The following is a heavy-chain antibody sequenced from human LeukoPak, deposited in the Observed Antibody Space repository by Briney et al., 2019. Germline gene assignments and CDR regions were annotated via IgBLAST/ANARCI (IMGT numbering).Heavy chain of an antibody. CDR3: ARGDSSSWSVDY. D-gene: IGHD6-13*01. CDR2: LNWDSRSM. CDR1: GVNFDDYA. V-gene: IGHV3-9*01. Sequence: GGSLRLSCAASGVNFDDYAMHWVRQSPGTGLEWVAGLNWDSRSMAYADSVRGRFTISRDSAKNSLYLQMNSLRAEDTAVYYCARGDSSSWSVDYWGQGTLVTVSS. J-gene: IGHJ4*02.